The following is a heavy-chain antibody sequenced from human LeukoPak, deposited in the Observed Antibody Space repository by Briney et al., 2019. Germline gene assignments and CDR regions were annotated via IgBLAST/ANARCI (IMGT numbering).Heavy chain of an antibody. CDR2: IYTSGST. CDR1: GGSISSYY. CDR3: ARDFYYYGSGNPFDY. D-gene: IGHD3-10*01. J-gene: IGHJ4*02. Sequence: SETLSLTCTVSGGSISSYYWSWIRQPAGKGLEWIGRIYTSGSTNYNPSLKSRVTMSVDTSKNQFSLKLSSVTAADTAVYYCARDFYYYGSGNPFDYWGQGTLVTVSS. V-gene: IGHV4-4*07.